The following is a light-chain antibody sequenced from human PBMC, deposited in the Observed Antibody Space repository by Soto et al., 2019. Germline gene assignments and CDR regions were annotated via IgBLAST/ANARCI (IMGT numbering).Light chain of an antibody. J-gene: IGKJ4*01. Sequence: DIPMTQSPSSLSASVGDRVTITCRASQSISSYLNWYQQKPGKAPKLLIYAASSLQSGVPSRFSGSVSGKDFTLTISSLQPEDFATYYCQQSYSTPPTFGGGTKVEIK. CDR2: AAS. V-gene: IGKV1-39*01. CDR3: QQSYSTPPT. CDR1: QSISSY.